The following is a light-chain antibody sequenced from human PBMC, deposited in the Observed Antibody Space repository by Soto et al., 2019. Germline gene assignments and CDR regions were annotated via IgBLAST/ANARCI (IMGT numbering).Light chain of an antibody. J-gene: IGKJ5*01. Sequence: AIRMTQSPSSFSASTGDRVTITCRASQGISSYLAWYQQKPGKAPKLLIYAASTLQSGVPSRFSGSGSGTDFTLTISCLQSEDFATYYCRQFDNYPITFGQGTRLEIK. V-gene: IGKV1-8*01. CDR3: RQFDNYPIT. CDR2: AAS. CDR1: QGISSY.